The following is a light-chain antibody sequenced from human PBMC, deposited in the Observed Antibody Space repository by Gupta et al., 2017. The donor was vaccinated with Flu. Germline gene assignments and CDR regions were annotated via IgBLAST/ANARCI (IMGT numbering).Light chain of an antibody. J-gene: IGKJ4*02. CDR3: QQCDYTSQR. Sequence: DVQMTQSPCSLSASIGDRVTITCRASQNVHNFLHWYQQKPGKAPKLLIYAASTVQGGVPSRFSGSGSGTDFTLTTNKPQPGDFATYYCQQCDYTSQRFGRGTTVEIK. CDR1: QNVHNF. V-gene: IGKV1-39*01. CDR2: AAS.